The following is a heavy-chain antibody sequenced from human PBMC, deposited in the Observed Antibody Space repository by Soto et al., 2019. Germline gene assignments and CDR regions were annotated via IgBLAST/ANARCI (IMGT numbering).Heavy chain of an antibody. D-gene: IGHD5-18*01. CDR1: GYTFTGYY. CDR2: INPNSGGT. J-gene: IGHJ6*01. Sequence: QVQLVQSGAEVKKPGASAKVSCKASGYTFTGYYMHWVRQAPGQGLEWMGWINPNSGGTNYAQKFQGRVTMTRDTSISTAYMELSRLRSDDTAVYYCARDQVMDTAMANAPYYYYGMDVW. CDR3: ARDQVMDTAMANAPYYYYGMDV. V-gene: IGHV1-2*02.